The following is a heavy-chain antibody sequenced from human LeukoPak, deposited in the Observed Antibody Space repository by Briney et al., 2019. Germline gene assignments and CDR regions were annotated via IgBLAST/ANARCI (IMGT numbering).Heavy chain of an antibody. CDR1: GFTYSRYW. CDR2: INQDGSDK. J-gene: IGHJ3*02. CDR3: EGGPTSGMDAFVI. V-gene: IGHV3-7*01. Sequence: GGSLRLSGAGSGFTYSRYWMTWVRQAPGKGLEWVANINQDGSDKPYVDSVKGRFTISRDNAKNSLYLQMNSLRAEDTAVYYREGGPTSGMDAFVIWGQGTMVTVSS.